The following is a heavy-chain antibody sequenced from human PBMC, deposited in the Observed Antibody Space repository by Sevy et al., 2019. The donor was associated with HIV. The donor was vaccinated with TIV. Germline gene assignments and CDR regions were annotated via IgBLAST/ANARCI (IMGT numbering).Heavy chain of an antibody. CDR3: ARGFRYRSYWSAVDF. J-gene: IGHJ4*02. D-gene: IGHD3-10*01. CDR1: KYSFSDHY. V-gene: IGHV1-2*02. CDR2: INPDNGGT. Sequence: PSVKVSCKASKYSFSDHYIHWVRQAPGQGLEWMGWINPDNGGTNYAQKFQGRVTMTRDTSISTTYMEMSSLGSDDTAVYYCARGFRYRSYWSAVDFWGQGTLVTVSS.